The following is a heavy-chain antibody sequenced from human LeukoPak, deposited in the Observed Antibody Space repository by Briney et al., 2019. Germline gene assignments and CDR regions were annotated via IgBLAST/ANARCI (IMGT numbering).Heavy chain of an antibody. V-gene: IGHV3-23*01. CDR2: ISGSGVYK. CDR1: GFTFV. CDR3: AKVSCTGGTCSSFDY. D-gene: IGHD2-8*02. Sequence: PGGSLGLSCAASGFTFVMSWVRQAPGKGLEWVSSISGSGVYKYYTDSVKGRFTISRDNSKNTLYVQMNSLRAEDTAVYYCAKVSCTGGTCSSFDYWGQGTLATVSS. J-gene: IGHJ4*02.